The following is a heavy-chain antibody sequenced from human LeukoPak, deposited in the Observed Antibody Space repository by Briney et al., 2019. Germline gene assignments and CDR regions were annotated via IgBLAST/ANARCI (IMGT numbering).Heavy chain of an antibody. Sequence: GESLKISCKGFGYSFTSHYIAWVRQMPGTGLEWMGLIRHGGSDIKYSPSFQGQVTFSVDNSINTAYLQWGSLKASDSALYYCARGDHLDSWGQGTLVTVSS. D-gene: IGHD1-14*01. CDR2: IRHGGSDI. CDR1: GYSFTSHY. J-gene: IGHJ4*02. V-gene: IGHV5-51*01. CDR3: ARGDHLDS.